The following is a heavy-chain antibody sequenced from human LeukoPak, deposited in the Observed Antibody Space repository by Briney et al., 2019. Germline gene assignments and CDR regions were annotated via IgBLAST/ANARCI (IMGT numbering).Heavy chain of an antibody. J-gene: IGHJ4*02. CDR3: TTAFAYYYDSSGYSSFDY. CDR2: IKSETDGGTT. V-gene: IGHV3-15*01. D-gene: IGHD3-22*01. Sequence: GGSLRLSCAASGFTFSNAWMSWVRQAPGKGLEWVGRIKSETDGGTTDYAAPVEGRFTISRDDSKNTLYLQMNSLKTEDTAVYYCTTAFAYYYDSSGYSSFDYWGQGTLVTVSS. CDR1: GFTFSNAW.